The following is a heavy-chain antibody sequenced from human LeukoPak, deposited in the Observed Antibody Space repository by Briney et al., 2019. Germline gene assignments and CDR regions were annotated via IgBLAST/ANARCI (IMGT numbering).Heavy chain of an antibody. CDR3: AFVGYCSGGSCYSYMDF. D-gene: IGHD2-15*01. CDR1: GYTLTSYG. Sequence: ASVKVSCKASGYTLTSYGISWVRQAPGQGLEWMGWISAYNGNTNYAQKLQGRVTMTTDTSTSTAYMELVSLRSDDTAVYYCAFVGYCSGGSCYSYMDFWGKGTTVTVSS. V-gene: IGHV1-18*01. J-gene: IGHJ6*03. CDR2: ISAYNGNT.